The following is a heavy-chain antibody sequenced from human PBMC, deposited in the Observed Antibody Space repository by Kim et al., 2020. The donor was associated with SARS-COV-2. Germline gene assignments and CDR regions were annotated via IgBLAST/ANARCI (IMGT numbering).Heavy chain of an antibody. Sequence: GGSLRLSCAASGFTFSDYYMSWIRQAPGKGLEWVSYISSSGSTIYYADSVKGRFTISRDNAKNSLYLQMNSLRAEDTAVYYCAREAGWDGELFFGFDYWGQGTLVTVSS. CDR1: GFTFSDYY. CDR2: ISSSGSTI. V-gene: IGHV3-11*01. D-gene: IGHD3-10*01. CDR3: AREAGWDGELFFGFDY. J-gene: IGHJ4*02.